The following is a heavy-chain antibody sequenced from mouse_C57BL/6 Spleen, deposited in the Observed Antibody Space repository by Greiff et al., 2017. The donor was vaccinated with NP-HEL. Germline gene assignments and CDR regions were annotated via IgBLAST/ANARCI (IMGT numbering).Heavy chain of an antibody. V-gene: IGHV1-26*01. Sequence: VQLQQSGPELVKPGASVKISCKASGYTFTDYYMNWVKQSHGKSLEWIGDINPNNGGTSYNQKFKGKATLTVDKSSSTAYMELRSLTSEDSAVYYCASHLTTVVAKRGVYYAMDYWGQGTSVTVSS. CDR2: INPNNGGT. CDR1: GYTFTDYY. D-gene: IGHD1-1*01. CDR3: ASHLTTVVAKRGVYYAMDY. J-gene: IGHJ4*01.